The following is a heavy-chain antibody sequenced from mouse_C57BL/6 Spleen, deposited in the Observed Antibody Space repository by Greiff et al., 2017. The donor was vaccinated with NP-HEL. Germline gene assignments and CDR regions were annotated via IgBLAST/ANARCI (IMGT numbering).Heavy chain of an antibody. J-gene: IGHJ3*01. V-gene: IGHV1-50*01. D-gene: IGHD2-3*01. CDR3: ARRGIYDGYGAY. CDR1: GYTLTSYW. CDR2: IDPSDSYT. Sequence: QVQLQQPGAELVKPGASVKLSCKASGYTLTSYWMQWVKQRPGQGLEWIGEIDPSDSYTNYNQKFKGKATLTVDTSSSTAYMQLSSLTSEDSAVYYCARRGIYDGYGAYWGQGTLVAVSA.